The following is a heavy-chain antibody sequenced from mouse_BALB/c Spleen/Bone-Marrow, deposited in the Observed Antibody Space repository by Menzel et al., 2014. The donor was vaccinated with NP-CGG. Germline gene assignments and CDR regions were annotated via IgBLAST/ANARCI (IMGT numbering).Heavy chain of an antibody. J-gene: IGHJ3*01. CDR1: GYSFTSYY. V-gene: IGHV1-31*01. CDR3: ARRVITTGPGFAY. CDR2: IDPFNGVT. D-gene: IGHD2-4*01. Sequence: VQLQQSGPELMKPGASVKISCKASGYSFTSYYIHWVKQNHGKSLEWIGYIDPFNGVTIYNQKFKGKATLTADKSSSTAYMRLSSLTSEDSAVYYCARRVITTGPGFAYWGQGTLVTVSA.